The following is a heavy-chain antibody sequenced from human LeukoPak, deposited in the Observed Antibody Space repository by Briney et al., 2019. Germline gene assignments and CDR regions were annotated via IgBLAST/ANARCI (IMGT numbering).Heavy chain of an antibody. CDR1: GGTFSRHA. D-gene: IGHD2-15*01. V-gene: IGHV1-69*05. Sequence: ASVKVSCKASGGTFSRHAISWVRQAPGQGLEWMGGIIPIFGTTNYAQKFQGRVTITTDGSTSTVYMELSSLRSEDTAVYYRARERSADYYYYYMDVWGKGTTVTVSS. J-gene: IGHJ6*03. CDR2: IIPIFGTT. CDR3: ARERSADYYYYYMDV.